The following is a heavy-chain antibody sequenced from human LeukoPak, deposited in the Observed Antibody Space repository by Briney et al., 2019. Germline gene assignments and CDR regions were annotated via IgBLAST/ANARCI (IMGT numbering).Heavy chain of an antibody. V-gene: IGHV3-23*01. CDR3: ARTYSGSYSRYFDY. CDR2: ISGSGGST. Sequence: GGSLRLSCAASGFTFSSYAMSWVRRAPGKGLEWVSAISGSGGSTYYADSVKGRFTISRDNSKNTLYLQMNSLRAEDTAVYYCARTYSGSYSRYFDYWGQGTLVTVSS. D-gene: IGHD1-26*01. CDR1: GFTFSSYA. J-gene: IGHJ4*02.